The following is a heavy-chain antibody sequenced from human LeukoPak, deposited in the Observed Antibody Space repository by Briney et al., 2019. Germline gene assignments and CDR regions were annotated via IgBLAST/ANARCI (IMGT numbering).Heavy chain of an antibody. CDR3: ARVQQPGYYFGY. D-gene: IGHD6-13*01. Sequence: GGSLRLSCAASGFTFSNYGMSWVRQAPGKGLEWVSYISSRGSSIYYADSLKGRFTISRDNAWNSLYLQMSSLRAEDTAVYYCARVQQPGYYFGYWGQGTLVPVSS. V-gene: IGHV3-48*01. J-gene: IGHJ4*02. CDR2: ISSRGSSI. CDR1: GFTFSNYG.